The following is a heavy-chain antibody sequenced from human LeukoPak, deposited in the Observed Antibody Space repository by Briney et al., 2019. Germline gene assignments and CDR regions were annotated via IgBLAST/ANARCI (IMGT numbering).Heavy chain of an antibody. CDR2: IYASGGT. V-gene: IGHV4-4*07. CDR1: GGSITSYY. CDR3: ATVTDPRYNYFDP. D-gene: IGHD2-21*02. Sequence: PSETLSLTCTVSGGSITSYYWSWIRQPAGKGLEWIGRIYASGGTNYNPSLKSRVTMSVDTSKNQFSLKLTSVTAADTAVYYCATVTDPRYNYFDPWGQGTLVTVSS. J-gene: IGHJ5*02.